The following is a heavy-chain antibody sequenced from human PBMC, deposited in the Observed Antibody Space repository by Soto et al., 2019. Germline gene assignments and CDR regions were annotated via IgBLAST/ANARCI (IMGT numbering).Heavy chain of an antibody. CDR2: ISYDGSNK. CDR3: AKDPTWELRYYLTYYYGMDV. D-gene: IGHD1-26*01. V-gene: IGHV3-30*18. Sequence: GGSLRLSCAASGFTFSSYGMHWVRQAPGKGLEWVAVISYDGSNKYYADSVKGRFTISRDNSKNTLYLQMNSLRAEDTAVYYCAKDPTWELRYYLTYYYGMDVWGQGTTVTVSS. CDR1: GFTFSSYG. J-gene: IGHJ6*02.